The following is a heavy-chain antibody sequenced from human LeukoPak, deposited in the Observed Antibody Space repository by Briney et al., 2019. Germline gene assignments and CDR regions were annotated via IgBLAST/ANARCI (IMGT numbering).Heavy chain of an antibody. CDR2: IYYSGST. D-gene: IGHD1-20*01. CDR1: GGSISRYY. V-gene: IGHV4-59*01. Sequence: SETLSLTCTVSGGSISRYYWSWVRQPPGRGLEYIGNIYYSGSTNYNPSLKSRVTISLDTSRSQFSLKLTSVTAADTAVYYCARELYNWNGRRHAIDIWGHGTMVTVSS. CDR3: ARELYNWNGRRHAIDI. J-gene: IGHJ3*02.